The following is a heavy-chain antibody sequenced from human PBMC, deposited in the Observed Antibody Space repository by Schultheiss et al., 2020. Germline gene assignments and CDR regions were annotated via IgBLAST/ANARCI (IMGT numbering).Heavy chain of an antibody. J-gene: IGHJ6*02. Sequence: GGSLRLSCAASGFTFSSYAMSWVLQAPGKGLEWVSAISGSGGSTYYADSVKGRFTISRDNSKNTLYLQMNSLRAEDTAVYYCAKEIQLWFNDYYYYYGMDVWGQGTTVTVSS. V-gene: IGHV3-23*01. CDR2: ISGSGGST. CDR1: GFTFSSYA. D-gene: IGHD5-18*01. CDR3: AKEIQLWFNDYYYYYGMDV.